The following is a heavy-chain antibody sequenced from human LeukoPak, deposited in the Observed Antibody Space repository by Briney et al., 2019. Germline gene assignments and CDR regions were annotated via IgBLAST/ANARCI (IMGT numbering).Heavy chain of an antibody. CDR2: IKSVTNGGAAT. CDR3: APDRIVGASAFDF. CDR1: GFAFSNTW. D-gene: IGHD1-26*01. V-gene: IGHV3-15*01. Sequence: GGSLRLSCAASGFAFSNTWMNWVRQAPGRGLEYIGRIKSVTNGGAATEYAAPVTGRFFISRDDAKNTLYLDVNNLRTEDTAVYYCAPDRIVGASAFDFWGRGTMVTVSS. J-gene: IGHJ3*01.